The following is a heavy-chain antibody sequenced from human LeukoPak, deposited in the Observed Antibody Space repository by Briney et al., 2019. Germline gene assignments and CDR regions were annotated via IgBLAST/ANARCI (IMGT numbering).Heavy chain of an antibody. D-gene: IGHD3-10*01. V-gene: IGHV1-69*04. J-gene: IGHJ4*02. CDR2: IIPILGIA. Sequence: SVKVSCKASGGTFSSYAISWVRPAPGQGLEWMGRIIPILGIANYAQKFQGRVTITADKSTSTAYMELSSLRSEDTAVYYCARVGSGSPGWGQGTLVTVSS. CDR3: ARVGSGSPG. CDR1: GGTFSSYA.